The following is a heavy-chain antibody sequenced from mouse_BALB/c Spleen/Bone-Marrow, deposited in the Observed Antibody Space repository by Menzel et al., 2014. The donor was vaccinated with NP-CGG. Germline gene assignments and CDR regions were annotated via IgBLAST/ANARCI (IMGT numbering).Heavy chain of an antibody. CDR3: ARQLAYAMDY. CDR1: GFTFSDYY. Sequence: EVQLQGSGGGLVQPGGSLKLSCAASGFTFSDYYMYWVRQTPEKRLEWVAYITKGGGSTYYPDIVKGRFTISRDNAKTSLYLQMSRLKSEDASMYYCARQLAYAMDYWGQGTSVTVSS. J-gene: IGHJ4*01. V-gene: IGHV5-12*01. CDR2: ITKGGGST. D-gene: IGHD4-1*01.